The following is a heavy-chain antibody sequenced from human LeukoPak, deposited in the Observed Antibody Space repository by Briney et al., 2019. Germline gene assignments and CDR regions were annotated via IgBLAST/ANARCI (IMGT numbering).Heavy chain of an antibody. V-gene: IGHV3-7*01. CDR1: GFTFNSYW. J-gene: IGHJ4*02. Sequence: GGSLRLSCVVSGFTFNSYWMSWVRQAPGEGLEWVANIKEDGNEKSYVDSAKGRFTISRDNAKNSLYLQMNSLRAEDTAIYYCAKAYCSGGSCLDYWGQGTLVTVSS. CDR2: IKEDGNEK. D-gene: IGHD2-15*01. CDR3: AKAYCSGGSCLDY.